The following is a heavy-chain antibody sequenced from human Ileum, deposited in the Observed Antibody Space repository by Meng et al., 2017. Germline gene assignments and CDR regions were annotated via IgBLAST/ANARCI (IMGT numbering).Heavy chain of an antibody. CDR2: AST. CDR3: ARDHMGSLDY. J-gene: IGHJ4*02. V-gene: IGHV4-61*08. D-gene: IGHD1-26*01. Sequence: SGPVLAMLSSTLSLICTVSGGSGSRAGYQWGWIRQPPGKGLEWIGYASTNYNPSLKSRVTISLDTSRNQFSLSLSSVTAADTAVYYCARDHMGSLDYWGQGILVTVSS. CDR1: GGSGSRAGYQ.